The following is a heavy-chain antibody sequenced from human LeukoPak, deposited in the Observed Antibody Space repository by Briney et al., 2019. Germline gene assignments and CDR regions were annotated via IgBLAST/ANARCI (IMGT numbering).Heavy chain of an antibody. V-gene: IGHV3-30*18. D-gene: IGHD2-15*01. J-gene: IGHJ4*02. Sequence: GGSLRLSCAASGFTFSSYGMHWVRQAPGKGREWVAVISYDGSNKYYADSVKGRFTISRDNSKNTLYLQMNSLRAEDTAVYYCAKEEKGYCSGGSCYSPGAHYWGQGTLVTVSS. CDR1: GFTFSSYG. CDR2: ISYDGSNK. CDR3: AKEEKGYCSGGSCYSPGAHY.